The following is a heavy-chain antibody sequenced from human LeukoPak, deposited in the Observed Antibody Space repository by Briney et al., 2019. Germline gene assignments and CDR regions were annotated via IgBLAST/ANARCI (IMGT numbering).Heavy chain of an antibody. J-gene: IGHJ4*02. V-gene: IGHV6-1*01. Sequence: SQTLSLTCAISGDSVSSNSAAWNWIRQSPSRGLEWLGRTYYGSKWYNDYAVSVKSRITINPDTSKNQFSLQLNSVTPEDTAVYYCARGDLYCSGGSCYSRVAWSYFDYWGQGTLVTVSS. CDR2: TYYGSKWYN. CDR1: GDSVSSNSAA. CDR3: ARGDLYCSGGSCYSRVAWSYFDY. D-gene: IGHD2-15*01.